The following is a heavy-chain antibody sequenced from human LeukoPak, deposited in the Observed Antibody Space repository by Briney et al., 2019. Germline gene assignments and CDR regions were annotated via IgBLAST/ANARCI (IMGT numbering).Heavy chain of an antibody. J-gene: IGHJ6*02. CDR1: GYTFTGYY. CDR3: ARGESYSSSPDV. D-gene: IGHD6-13*01. CDR2: INPNSGGT. V-gene: IGHV1-2*06. Sequence: ASVTVSFTASGYTFTGYYMHWVRQAPGQGLEWMGRINPNSGGTNYAQKFQGRVTMTRDTSISTAYMELSRLRSDDTAVYYCARGESYSSSPDVWGQGTTVTVSS.